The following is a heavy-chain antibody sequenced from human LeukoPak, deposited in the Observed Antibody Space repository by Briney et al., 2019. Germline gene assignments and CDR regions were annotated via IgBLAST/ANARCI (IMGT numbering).Heavy chain of an antibody. CDR3: AKDQGDYYDSSGLDY. CDR1: GFTFSSCS. D-gene: IGHD3-22*01. CDR2: ISSSSSTI. Sequence: GGSLRLSCAASGFTFSSCSMNWVRQAPGKGLEWVSYISSSSSTIYYADSVKGRFTISRDNAKNSLYLQMNSLRAEDTAVYYCAKDQGDYYDSSGLDYWGQGTLVTVSS. J-gene: IGHJ4*02. V-gene: IGHV3-48*04.